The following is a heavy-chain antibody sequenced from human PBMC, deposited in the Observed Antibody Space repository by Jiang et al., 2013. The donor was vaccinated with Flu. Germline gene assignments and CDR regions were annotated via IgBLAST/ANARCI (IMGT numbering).Heavy chain of an antibody. Sequence: WVRQAPGQGLEWMGWISAYNGNTNYAQKLQGRVTMTTDTSTSTAYMELRSLRSDDTAVYYCARDREVYGIDYWGQGTLVTVSS. D-gene: IGHD3-10*01. J-gene: IGHJ4*02. CDR2: ISAYNGNT. V-gene: IGHV1-18*01. CDR3: ARDREVYGIDY.